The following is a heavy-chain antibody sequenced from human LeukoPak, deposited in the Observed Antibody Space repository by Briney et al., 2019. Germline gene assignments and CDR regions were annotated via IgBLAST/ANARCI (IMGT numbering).Heavy chain of an antibody. J-gene: IGHJ4*02. V-gene: IGHV3-73*01. CDR1: GFTFSGSA. Sequence: GGSLKLSCATSGFTFSGSAIHWVRQASGKGLEWVGRIRSKANNYATTDVASVRGRFTISRDVSKNTAYLQMNSLKTEDTAVYYCTRPSFDSSVSGVVYWGQGTLVTVSS. CDR2: IRSKANNYAT. CDR3: TRPSFDSSVSGVVY. D-gene: IGHD3-22*01.